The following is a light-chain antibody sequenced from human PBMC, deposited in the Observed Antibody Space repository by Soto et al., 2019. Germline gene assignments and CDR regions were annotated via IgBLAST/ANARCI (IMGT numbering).Light chain of an antibody. Sequence: DIPMTQSPSTLSASVGDRVTITCRASQRISSWLAWYQQKPGKAPKLLIYKASSLESGVPSRFSGSGSATEFTLTISSLHPDDFATYYCQQYNSYPWTFGQGTKVEI. J-gene: IGKJ1*01. CDR1: QRISSW. CDR2: KAS. CDR3: QQYNSYPWT. V-gene: IGKV1-5*03.